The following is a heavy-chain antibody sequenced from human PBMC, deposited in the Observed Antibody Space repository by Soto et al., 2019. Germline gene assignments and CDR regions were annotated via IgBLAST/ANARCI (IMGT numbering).Heavy chain of an antibody. CDR1: GYSFTSYW. Sequence: PGESLKISCKGSGYSFTSYWISWVRQMPGKGLEWMGRIDPSDSYTNYSPSFQGHVTISADKSISTAYLQWSSLKASDTAMYYCASTRSDYYYYGMDVWGQGTTVPSP. V-gene: IGHV5-10-1*01. CDR3: ASTRSDYYYYGMDV. J-gene: IGHJ6*02. CDR2: IDPSDSYT. D-gene: IGHD3-3*01.